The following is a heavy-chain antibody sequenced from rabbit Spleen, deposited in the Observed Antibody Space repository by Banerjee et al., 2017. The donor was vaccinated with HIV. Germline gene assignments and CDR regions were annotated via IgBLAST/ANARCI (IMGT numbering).Heavy chain of an antibody. CDR2: IYTGSGST. J-gene: IGHJ2*01. CDR3: GRGGDRGSRFDL. D-gene: IGHD2-1*01. CDR1: GFSFSSDYD. V-gene: IGHV1S45*01. Sequence: QEQLEESGGDLVKPEGSLTLTCTASGFSFSSDYDMCWVRQAPGKGLEWIGYIYTGSGSTGYASWAKGRFTIPKTSSTTMTLQMTSLTAADTATYFCGRGGDRGSRFDLWGPGTLVTVS.